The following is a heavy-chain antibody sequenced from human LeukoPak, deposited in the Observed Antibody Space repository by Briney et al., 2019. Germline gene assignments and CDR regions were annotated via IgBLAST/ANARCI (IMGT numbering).Heavy chain of an antibody. CDR2: MNPNSRGT. CDR3: ARDKQGYYYDSSAYYSLDY. V-gene: IGHV1-2*02. Sequence: VASVKVSCKASGYTFTGYYMHWVRQAPGQALELMGWMNPNSRGTNYAQKFQGRVTMTRDTSISTAYMELSRLRSDDTAVYYCARDKQGYYYDSSAYYSLDYWGQGTLVTVSS. D-gene: IGHD3-22*01. CDR1: GYTFTGYY. J-gene: IGHJ4*02.